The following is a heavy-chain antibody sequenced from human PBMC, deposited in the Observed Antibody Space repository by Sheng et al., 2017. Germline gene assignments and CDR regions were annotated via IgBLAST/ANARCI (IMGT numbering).Heavy chain of an antibody. CDR3: ARDPRVGTLLRFWSGPEYYFDY. CDR1: GGSISSSSYY. Sequence: QLQLQESGPGLVKPSETLSLTCTVSGGSISSSSYYWGWIRQPPGKGLEWIGSIYYSGSTYYNPYLKSRVTISVDTSKNQFSLKLSSVTAADTAVYYCARDPRVGTLLRFWSGPEYYFDYWGQGTL. V-gene: IGHV4-39*07. J-gene: IGHJ4*02. D-gene: IGHD3-3*01. CDR2: IYYSGST.